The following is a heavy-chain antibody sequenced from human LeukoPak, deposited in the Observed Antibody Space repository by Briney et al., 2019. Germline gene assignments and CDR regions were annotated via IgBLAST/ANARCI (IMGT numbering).Heavy chain of an antibody. CDR1: GFTFSSYA. CDR3: AREGGTVSTGSWFDP. V-gene: IGHV3-30*04. D-gene: IGHD5/OR15-5a*01. J-gene: IGHJ5*02. Sequence: GGSLRLSCAASGFTFSSYAMHWVRQAPGKGLEWVAVISYDGSNKHYADSVKGRFTISRDNSKNTLYLQMNSLRAEDTAVYYCAREGGTVSTGSWFDPWGQGTLVTVSS. CDR2: ISYDGSNK.